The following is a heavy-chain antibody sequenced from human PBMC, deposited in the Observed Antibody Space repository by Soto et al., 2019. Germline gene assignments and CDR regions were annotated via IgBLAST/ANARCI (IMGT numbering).Heavy chain of an antibody. CDR3: AKVATYDAFDI. CDR2: ISWNSGSI. J-gene: IGHJ3*02. CDR1: GFTFDYYA. D-gene: IGHD5-12*01. Sequence: DVQVVESGGGLVQPGRSLRLSCAASGFTFDYYAMHWVRQAPGKGLEWVSGISWNSGSIVYADSVKGRFSISRDNAKNSLYLRMNSLRAEDTALYYCAKVATYDAFDIWGQGTMVTVSS. V-gene: IGHV3-9*01.